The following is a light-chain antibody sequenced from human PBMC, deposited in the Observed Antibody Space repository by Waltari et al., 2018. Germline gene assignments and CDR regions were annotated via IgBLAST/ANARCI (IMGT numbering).Light chain of an antibody. Sequence: DIVMTQSPDSLAVSLGERATINFKSSQSVLYSSNNKNYLTWYQQKPGQPPKLLIYWASTRESGVPDRFSGSASGTDFTLTISSLQAEDVAVYYCQQYYSAPYTFGQGTKLEIK. CDR3: QQYYSAPYT. V-gene: IGKV4-1*01. J-gene: IGKJ2*01. CDR2: WAS. CDR1: QSVLYSSNNKNY.